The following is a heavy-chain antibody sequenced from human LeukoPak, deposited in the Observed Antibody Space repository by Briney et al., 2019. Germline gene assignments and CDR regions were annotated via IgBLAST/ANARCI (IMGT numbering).Heavy chain of an antibody. J-gene: IGHJ4*02. D-gene: IGHD2-15*01. V-gene: IGHV3-7*03. CDR2: INRDGSQR. Sequence: GGSLRLSCTTSGFNFRAYWMAWVRQAPGKGLEWVANINRDGSQRNHVDSVKGRFTISRDNAKNSLYLQMDSLTAEDTAVYYCARDSTYSSGSRFYDRFDYWGQGTLVTVSS. CDR3: ARDSTYSSGSRFYDRFDY. CDR1: GFNFRAYW.